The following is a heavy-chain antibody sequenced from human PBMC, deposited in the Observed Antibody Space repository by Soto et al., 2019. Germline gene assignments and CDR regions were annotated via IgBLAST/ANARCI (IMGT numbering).Heavy chain of an antibody. CDR1: GGTFSSYA. D-gene: IGHD3-22*01. CDR3: ARPYYYDSSGYYSLDY. Sequence: ASVKVSCKASGGTFSSYAISWVRQAPGQGPEWMGGIIPIFGTANYAQKFQGRVTITADESTSTAYMELSSLRSEDTAVYYCARPYYYDSSGYYSLDYWGQGTLVTVSS. CDR2: IIPIFGTA. V-gene: IGHV1-69*13. J-gene: IGHJ4*02.